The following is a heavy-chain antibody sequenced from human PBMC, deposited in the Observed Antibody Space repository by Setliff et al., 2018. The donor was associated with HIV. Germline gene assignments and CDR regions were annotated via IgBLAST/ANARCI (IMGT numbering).Heavy chain of an antibody. Sequence: LSLTCTVSGFSISSGYYWGWIRQPPGKGLEWIGSIDYSGSTYYNPSLKSRVTISADTSKNQFSLNLSSVTAADTAVYYCPLTSNWYYYFYYGVDVWGQGTTVTVSS. J-gene: IGHJ6*02. CDR1: GFSISSGYY. D-gene: IGHD2-2*01. CDR3: PLTSNWYYYFYYGVDV. V-gene: IGHV4-38-2*02. CDR2: IDYSGST.